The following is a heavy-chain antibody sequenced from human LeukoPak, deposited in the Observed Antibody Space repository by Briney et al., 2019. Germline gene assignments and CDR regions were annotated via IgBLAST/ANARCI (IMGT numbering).Heavy chain of an antibody. CDR2: IRCDGSQK. V-gene: IGHV3-30*02. CDR1: GFTFSNYG. D-gene: IGHD2-15*01. CDR3: AKDRGAANFDY. Sequence: PGGSLRLSCAASGFTFSNYGMHWVRQAPGKGLEWVAFIRCDGSQKYYPDSVKGRFTISRDNSRNTLYLQMNSLRAEDTAMYYCAKDRGAANFDYWGQGTLVTVSS. J-gene: IGHJ4*02.